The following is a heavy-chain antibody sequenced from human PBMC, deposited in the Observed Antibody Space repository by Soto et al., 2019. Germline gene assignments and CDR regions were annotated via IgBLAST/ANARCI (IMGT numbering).Heavy chain of an antibody. Sequence: SVKVSCKASGGTFSSYAISWVRQAPGQGLEWMGGIIPIFGTANYAQKFQGRVTITADKSTSTAYMELSSLRSEDTAVYYCARDKGAEYYDSSGYYPNFDYWGQGTLVTVSS. CDR1: GGTFSSYA. CDR3: ARDKGAEYYDSSGYYPNFDY. J-gene: IGHJ4*02. D-gene: IGHD3-22*01. V-gene: IGHV1-69*06. CDR2: IIPIFGTA.